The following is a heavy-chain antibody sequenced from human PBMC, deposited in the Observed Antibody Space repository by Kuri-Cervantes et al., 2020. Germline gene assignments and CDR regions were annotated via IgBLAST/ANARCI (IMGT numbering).Heavy chain of an antibody. J-gene: IGHJ6*02. CDR3: ARDHGYGDYVDYYGMDV. D-gene: IGHD4-17*01. V-gene: IGHV1-69*06. Sequence: SVKVSCKASGGTFSSYAISWVRQAPGQGLEWMGGIIPIFGTANYAQKFQGRVAITADKSTGTAYMELSSLRSEDTAVYYCARDHGYGDYVDYYGMDVWGQGTTVTVSS. CDR2: IIPIFGTA. CDR1: GGTFSSYA.